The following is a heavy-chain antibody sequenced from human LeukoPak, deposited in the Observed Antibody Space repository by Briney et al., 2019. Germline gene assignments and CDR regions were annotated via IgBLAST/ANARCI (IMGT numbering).Heavy chain of an antibody. CDR2: ISSSGTYI. V-gene: IGHV3-21*01. Sequence: PGGSLRLSCAASGFTFSSYGMHWVRQAPGKGLEWVSSISSSGTYIYYADSVKGRFTISRDSAKNPLYLQMNSLRAEDTAVYYCAKEGDYYGSGSYRDGFDIWGQGTRATVSS. D-gene: IGHD3-10*01. J-gene: IGHJ3*02. CDR3: AKEGDYYGSGSYRDGFDI. CDR1: GFTFSSYG.